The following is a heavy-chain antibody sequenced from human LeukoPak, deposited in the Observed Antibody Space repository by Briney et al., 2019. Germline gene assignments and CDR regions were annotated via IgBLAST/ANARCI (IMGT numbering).Heavy chain of an antibody. CDR1: GYTFTSYD. Sequence: SVEVSCKASGYTFTSYDINWVRQAPGQGLEWMGRIIPILGIANYAQKFQGRVTITADKSTSTAYMELSSLRSEDTAVYYCARQKIAVAGLAFDYWGQGTLVTVSS. V-gene: IGHV1-69*04. CDR3: ARQKIAVAGLAFDY. D-gene: IGHD6-19*01. CDR2: IIPILGIA. J-gene: IGHJ4*02.